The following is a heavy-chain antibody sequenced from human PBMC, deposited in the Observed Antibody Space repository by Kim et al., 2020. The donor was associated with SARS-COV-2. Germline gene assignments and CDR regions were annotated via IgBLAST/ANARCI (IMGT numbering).Heavy chain of an antibody. J-gene: IGHJ6*02. V-gene: IGHV1-18*04. CDR3: ARDASKYCSRTSCYSGYYYYGMDV. CDR1: GYTFTDYG. D-gene: IGHD2-2*02. Sequence: ASVKVSCKASGYTFTDYGISWVRQAPGQGLQWMGWISVYNGDIKYAQNFQGRVTVTTETSTSTAYMELRSLRSDDTAVYYCARDASKYCSRTSCYSGYYYYGMDVWGQATTVTVSS. CDR2: ISVYNGDI.